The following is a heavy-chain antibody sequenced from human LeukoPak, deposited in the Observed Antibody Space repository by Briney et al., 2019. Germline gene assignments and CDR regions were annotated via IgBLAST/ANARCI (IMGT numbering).Heavy chain of an antibody. J-gene: IGHJ6*02. D-gene: IGHD2-2*01. CDR1: GYTFTSYY. CDR3: ARERIAGYCSSTSCAKGYYYYYGMDV. Sequence: GASVKVSCKASGYTFTSYYTHWVRQAPGQGLEWMGIINPSGGSTSYAQKFQGRVTMTRDTSTSTVYMELSSLRSEDTAVYYCARERIAGYCSSTSCAKGYYYYYGMDVWRQGTTVTVSS. CDR2: INPSGGST. V-gene: IGHV1-46*01.